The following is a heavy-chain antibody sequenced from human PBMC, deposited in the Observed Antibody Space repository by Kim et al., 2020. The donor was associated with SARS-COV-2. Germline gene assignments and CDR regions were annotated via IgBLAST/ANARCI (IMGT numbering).Heavy chain of an antibody. D-gene: IGHD3-16*01. Sequence: STIYYEDSVKGRFTISRDNAKNSLYLQMNSLRDEDTAVYYCARVRGGAIDYWGQGTLVTVSS. J-gene: IGHJ4*02. CDR2: STI. V-gene: IGHV3-48*02. CDR3: ARVRGGAIDY.